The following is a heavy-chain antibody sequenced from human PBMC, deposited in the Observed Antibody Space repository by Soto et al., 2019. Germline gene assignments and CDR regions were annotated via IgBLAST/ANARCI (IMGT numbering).Heavy chain of an antibody. V-gene: IGHV5-51*01. D-gene: IGHD6-13*01. CDR3: ARFRAPRRQLISMSFHF. Sequence: PGESLKISCKASGYDFTNYWIAWVRQTPGRGLEWMGMIYPGDSDIRYNPSFRGRVTISADKSITSAFVQWGSLKASDSAIYYCARFRAPRRQLISMSFHFWGLGTLVTVSS. CDR1: GYDFTNYW. J-gene: IGHJ4*03. CDR2: IYPGDSDI.